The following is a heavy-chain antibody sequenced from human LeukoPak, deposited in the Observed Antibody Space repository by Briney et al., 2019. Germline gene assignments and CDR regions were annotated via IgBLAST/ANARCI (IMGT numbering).Heavy chain of an antibody. D-gene: IGHD5-24*01. CDR1: GGSFSGYY. CDR2: INHSGST. V-gene: IGHV4-34*01. J-gene: IGHJ4*02. CDR3: ASVEMANPG. Sequence: SETLSLTCAVYGGSFSGYYWSWIRQPPGKGLEWIGEINHSGSTNYNPSLESRVTISVDTSKNQFSLKLSSVTAADTAVYYCASVEMANPGWGQGTLVTVSS.